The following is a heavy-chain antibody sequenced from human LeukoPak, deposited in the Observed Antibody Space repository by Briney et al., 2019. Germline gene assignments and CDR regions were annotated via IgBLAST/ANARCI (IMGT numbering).Heavy chain of an antibody. CDR1: GFTFSSYG. CDR3: AKDDITENAFDI. V-gene: IGHV3-30*02. J-gene: IGHJ3*02. Sequence: GGSLRLSCAASGFTFSSYGMHLVRQAPGKGLEWVAFIRYDGSNKYYADSVKGRFTISRDNSKNTLYLQMNSLRAEDTAVYYCAKDDITENAFDIWGQGTMVAVSS. CDR2: IRYDGSNK. D-gene: IGHD2-15*01.